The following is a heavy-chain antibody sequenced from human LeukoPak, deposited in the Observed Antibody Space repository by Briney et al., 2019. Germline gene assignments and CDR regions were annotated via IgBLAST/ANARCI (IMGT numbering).Heavy chain of an antibody. V-gene: IGHV3-48*04. Sequence: GGSLRLSCAASGFSFSSFAMTWVRQAPGKGLEWVAYVSAGSTGIFYAASVKGRFSISRDNAQKSLYLQMNSLRAEDTAIYYCVREKGGFGFVLWGRGTLVTVSS. D-gene: IGHD3-16*01. CDR2: VSAGSTGI. J-gene: IGHJ4*02. CDR1: GFSFSSFA. CDR3: VREKGGFGFVL.